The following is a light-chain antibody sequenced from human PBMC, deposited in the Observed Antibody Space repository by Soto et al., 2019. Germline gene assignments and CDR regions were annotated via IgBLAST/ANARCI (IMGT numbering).Light chain of an antibody. J-gene: IGKJ3*01. Sequence: DIVLTQSPGTLSLSPGGIASLSCRASQSVGPYLAWYQQKTGQAPRLLIYGASSRATGIPDRFSGSGSGTDLDLTISRLEPEDFAVYFCQKYANSPFTCGPGTKVDIK. V-gene: IGKV3-20*01. CDR1: QSVGPY. CDR3: QKYANSPFT. CDR2: GAS.